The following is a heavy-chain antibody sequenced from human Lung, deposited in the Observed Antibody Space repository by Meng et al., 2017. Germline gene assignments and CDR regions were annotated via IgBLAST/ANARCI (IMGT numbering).Heavy chain of an antibody. CDR2: INAGNGKT. CDR1: GYTFTIYA. D-gene: IGHD2-8*01. CDR3: ARGEGYCTNGVCSPGY. V-gene: IGHV1-3*01. Sequence: QFQFVQSGAEVKMSGASVTASCKASGYTFTIYAMHWVRQAPGQRLEWMGWINAGNGKTKYSQKFQGRVTITRDTSASTAYMELSSLRSEDTAVYYCARGEGYCTNGVCSPGYWGQGTLVTVSS. J-gene: IGHJ4*02.